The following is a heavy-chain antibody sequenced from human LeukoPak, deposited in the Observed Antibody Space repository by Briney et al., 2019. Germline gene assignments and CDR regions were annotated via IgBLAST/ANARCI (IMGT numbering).Heavy chain of an antibody. CDR1: GGSFSGYY. J-gene: IGHJ6*02. CDR2: INHSGST. Sequence: PSETLSLTCADYGGSFSGYYWSWIRQPPGKGLEWIGEINHSGSTNYNPSLKSRVTISVDTSKNQFSLKLSSVTAADTAVYYCARDGGNSVSPYGMDVWGQGTTVTVSS. V-gene: IGHV4-34*01. D-gene: IGHD4-23*01. CDR3: ARDGGNSVSPYGMDV.